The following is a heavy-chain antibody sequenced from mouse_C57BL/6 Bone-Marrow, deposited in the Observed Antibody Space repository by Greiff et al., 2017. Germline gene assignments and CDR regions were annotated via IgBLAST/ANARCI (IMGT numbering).Heavy chain of an antibody. J-gene: IGHJ1*03. CDR1: GYAFSSSW. V-gene: IGHV1-82*01. D-gene: IGHD2-3*01. CDR2: IYPGDGDT. Sequence: VQLVESGPELVKPGASVKISCKASGYAFSSSWMNWVKQRPGKGLEWIGRIYPGDGDTNYNGKFKGKATLTADKSSSTAYMQLSSLTSEDSAVYFCARGGGYYVGYFDVWGTGTTVTVSS. CDR3: ARGGGYYVGYFDV.